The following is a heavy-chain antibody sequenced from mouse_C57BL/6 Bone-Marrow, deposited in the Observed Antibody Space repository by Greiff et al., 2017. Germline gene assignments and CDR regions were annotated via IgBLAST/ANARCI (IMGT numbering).Heavy chain of an antibody. Sequence: QVHVKQPGAELVRPGSSVKLSCKASGYTFTSYWMHWVKQRPIQGLEWIGNIDPSDSETHYNQKFKDKATLTVDKSSSTAYMQLSSLTSEDSAVYYCARSYGSSYKGYYFDYWGQGTTLTVSS. CDR1: GYTFTSYW. J-gene: IGHJ2*01. D-gene: IGHD1-1*01. V-gene: IGHV1-52*01. CDR2: IDPSDSET. CDR3: ARSYGSSYKGYYFDY.